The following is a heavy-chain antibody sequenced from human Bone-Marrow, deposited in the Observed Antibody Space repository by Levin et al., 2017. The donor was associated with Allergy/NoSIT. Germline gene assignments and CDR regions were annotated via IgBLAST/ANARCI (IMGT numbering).Heavy chain of an antibody. V-gene: IGHV3-73*01. J-gene: IGHJ4*02. CDR2: IRSKANSYAT. CDR3: TRFVGATRHFDY. CDR1: GFTFSGSA. Sequence: GGSLRLSCAASGFTFSGSAMHWVRQASGKGLEWVGRIRSKANSYATAYAASVKGRFTISRDDSKNTAYLQMNSLKTEDTAVYYCTRFVGATRHFDYWGQGTLVTVSS. D-gene: IGHD1-26*01.